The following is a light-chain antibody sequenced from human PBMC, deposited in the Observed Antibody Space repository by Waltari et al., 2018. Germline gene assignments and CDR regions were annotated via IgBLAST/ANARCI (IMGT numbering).Light chain of an antibody. V-gene: IGKV3-11*01. CDR3: QQRGDWPIT. Sequence: EVVLIQSPATLSLSLGERATPSCRASQSVSSYLVCYQQTADKAPRLLIYDSSKRATGIPARFSGSGSGTDFTLTISRREPEDCAIYYCQQRGDWPITFGQGTRLETK. CDR1: QSVSSY. CDR2: DSS. J-gene: IGKJ5*01.